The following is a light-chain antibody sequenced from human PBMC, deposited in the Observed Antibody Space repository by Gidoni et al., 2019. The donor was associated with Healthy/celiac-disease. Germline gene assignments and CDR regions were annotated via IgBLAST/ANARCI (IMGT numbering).Light chain of an antibody. V-gene: IGKV4-1*01. CDR1: QSILYRSNYKNY. J-gene: IGKJ3*01. CDR3: QQYYNTPFT. CDR2: WAS. Sequence: DIVMTQSPDSLAVSLGERATINCKSSQSILYRSNYKNYLAWYQQKPGQPPRLLIYWASTRESGVPDRFSGSGSGTDFTLTISSLQAEDVAVYYCQQYYNTPFTFGPGTKVDIK.